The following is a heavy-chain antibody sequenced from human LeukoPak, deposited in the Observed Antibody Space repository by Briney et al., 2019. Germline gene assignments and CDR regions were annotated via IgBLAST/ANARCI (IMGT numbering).Heavy chain of an antibody. CDR2: ISYDGSNK. J-gene: IGHJ5*02. CDR3: AKDGKYDFWSGYYSWFDP. Sequence: GGSLRLSCAASGFTFSSYGMHWVRQAPGKGLEWVAVISYDGSNKYYADPVKGRFTISRDNSKNTLYLQMNSLRAEDTAVYYCAKDGKYDFWSGYYSWFDPWGQGTLVTVSS. D-gene: IGHD3-3*01. CDR1: GFTFSSYG. V-gene: IGHV3-30*18.